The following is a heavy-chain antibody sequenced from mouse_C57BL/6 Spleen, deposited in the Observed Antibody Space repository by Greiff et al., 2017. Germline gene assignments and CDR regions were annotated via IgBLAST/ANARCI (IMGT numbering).Heavy chain of an antibody. J-gene: IGHJ2*01. CDR3: ARRREAYDYDEGPFDY. V-gene: IGHV1-81*01. CDR1: GYTFTSYG. CDR2: IYPRSGNT. Sequence: QVQLQQSGAELARPGASVKLSCKASGYTFTSYGISWVKQRTGQGLEWIGEIYPRSGNTYYNEKFKGKATLTADNSSSTAYMELRSLTSEDSAVYFCARRREAYDYDEGPFDYWGQGTTLTVSS. D-gene: IGHD2-4*01.